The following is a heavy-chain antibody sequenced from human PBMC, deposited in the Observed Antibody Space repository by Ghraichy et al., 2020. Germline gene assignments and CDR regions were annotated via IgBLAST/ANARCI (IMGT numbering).Heavy chain of an antibody. CDR3: ARGSRNIVLMVYAIGAPFDY. J-gene: IGHJ4*02. CDR2: INHSGST. D-gene: IGHD2-8*01. Sequence: SQTLSLTCAVYGGSFSGYYWSWIRQPPGKGLEWIGEINHSGSTNYNPSLKSRVTISVDTSKNQFSLKLSSVTAADTAVYYCARGSRNIVLMVYAIGAPFDYWGQGTLVTVSS. CDR1: GGSFSGYY. V-gene: IGHV4-34*01.